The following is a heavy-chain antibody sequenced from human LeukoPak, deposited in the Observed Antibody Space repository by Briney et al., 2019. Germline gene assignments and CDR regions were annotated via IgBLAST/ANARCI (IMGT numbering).Heavy chain of an antibody. CDR2: ISRSGGST. Sequence: PGGSLRLSCAASGFTFSSYAMSWVRQAPGKGLEWVSGISRSGGSTNYADSVKGRFTISRDNSKSTLYLQMNSLRAEDTAVYYCARGSYYGYYYFDYWGQGTLVTVSS. D-gene: IGHD1-26*01. J-gene: IGHJ4*02. V-gene: IGHV3-23*01. CDR1: GFTFSSYA. CDR3: ARGSYYGYYYFDY.